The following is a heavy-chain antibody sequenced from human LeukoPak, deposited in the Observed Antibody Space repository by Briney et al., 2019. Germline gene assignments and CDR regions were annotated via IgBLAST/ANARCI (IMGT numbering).Heavy chain of an antibody. J-gene: IGHJ4*02. D-gene: IGHD2-2*01. CDR1: GYTFTSYY. CDR3: AREHCSSTSCYGEADY. Sequence: ASVKVSCKASGYTFTSYYMHWVRQAPGQGLEWMGIINPSGGSTSYAQKFQGRVTMTRDMSTSTVYMELSSLRSEDTAVYYCAREHCSSTSCYGEADYWGQGTLVTVSS. CDR2: INPSGGST. V-gene: IGHV1-46*01.